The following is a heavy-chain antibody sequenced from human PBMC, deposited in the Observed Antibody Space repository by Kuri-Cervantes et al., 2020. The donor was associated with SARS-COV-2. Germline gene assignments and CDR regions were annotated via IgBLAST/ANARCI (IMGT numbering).Heavy chain of an antibody. CDR3: ARATSTVIRYYFDY. V-gene: IGHV4-34*01. Sequence: AVYGGSLSGYYWSWVRQPPGKGLEWIGEINHSGSTNYNPSLKSRVTISVDTSKNQFSLKLSSVTAADTAVYYCARATSTVIRYYFDYWGQGTLVTVSS. D-gene: IGHD4-17*01. CDR1: GGSLSGYY. J-gene: IGHJ4*02. CDR2: INHSGST.